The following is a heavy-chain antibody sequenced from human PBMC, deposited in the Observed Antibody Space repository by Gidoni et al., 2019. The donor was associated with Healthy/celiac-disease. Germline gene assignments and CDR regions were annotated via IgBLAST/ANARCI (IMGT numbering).Heavy chain of an antibody. CDR1: GFTVGSNY. CDR2: IYSGCST. V-gene: IGHV3-53*01. D-gene: IGHD2-21*02. Sequence: EVQLVESGGGLIQPGGSLRLSCEASGFTVGSNYMSCVRQSPGKGLEWVSVIYSGCSTYYADSMNGRFTISRDKSKNTLYLQMNSLRAEDTAVYYCARGGVYCGGDCYSYYGMDVWGQGTTVTVSS. CDR3: ARGGVYCGGDCYSYYGMDV. J-gene: IGHJ6*02.